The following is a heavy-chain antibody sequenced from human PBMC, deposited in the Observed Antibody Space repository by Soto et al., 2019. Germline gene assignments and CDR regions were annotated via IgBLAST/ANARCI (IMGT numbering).Heavy chain of an antibody. V-gene: IGHV4-30-4*01. D-gene: IGHD7-27*01. CDR1: GGSITSDYSC. J-gene: IGHJ4*02. Sequence: QVQLQESGPGLVKPSQTLSLTCTVSGGSITSDYSCWSWIRQPPGEGLEWIGHIFDSGTTYTNPSLRSQVAISLDTFKNHFSLTLSSVTAADTAVYYSARGPSGDKVHYWGQGALITVSS. CDR3: ARGPSGDKVHY. CDR2: IFDSGTT.